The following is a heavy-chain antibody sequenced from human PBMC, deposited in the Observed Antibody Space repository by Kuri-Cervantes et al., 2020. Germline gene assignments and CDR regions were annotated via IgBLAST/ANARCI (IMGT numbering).Heavy chain of an antibody. J-gene: IGHJ4*02. CDR1: GFTFSSYS. D-gene: IGHD1-1*01. Sequence: GESLKISCAASGFTFSSYSMNWVRQAPGKGLEWVSYISSSSSTIYYADSVKGRFTISRDNAKNSLYLQMNSLRAEDTAVYYCARTLEMDYLFLAWWGQGTLVTVSS. CDR2: ISSSSSTI. CDR3: ARTLEMDYLFLAW. V-gene: IGHV3-48*04.